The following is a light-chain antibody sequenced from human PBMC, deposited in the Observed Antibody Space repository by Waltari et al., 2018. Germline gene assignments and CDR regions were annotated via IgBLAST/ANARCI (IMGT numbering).Light chain of an antibody. CDR3: QQLNSYPLT. CDR2: AAS. CDR1: QGISSS. J-gene: IGKJ4*01. Sequence: IQLTQSPSSLSASVGDRVTITCRVSQGISSSLAWYHQKLGKAPKLLIYAASALQSGVPSRFSGSGSGTDFTLTISSLQPEDFATNYCQQLNSYPLTFGGGTKVEIK. V-gene: IGKV1-9*01.